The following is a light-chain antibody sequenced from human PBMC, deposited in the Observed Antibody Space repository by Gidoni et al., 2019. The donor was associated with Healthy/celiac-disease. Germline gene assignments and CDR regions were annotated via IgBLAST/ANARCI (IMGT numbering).Light chain of an antibody. CDR2: AAS. CDR3: QQLNSYPPYT. CDR1: QGISSN. Sequence: DIQLTQSPSFLSASVVDRVTITCRASQGISSNLAWYQQKPGKAPKLLIYAASTLQSGVPSRFSGSGSGTEFTLTISSRQPEDFATYYCQQLNSYPPYTFGQGTKLEIK. V-gene: IGKV1-9*01. J-gene: IGKJ2*01.